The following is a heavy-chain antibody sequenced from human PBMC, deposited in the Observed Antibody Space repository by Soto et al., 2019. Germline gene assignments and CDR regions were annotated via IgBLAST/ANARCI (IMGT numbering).Heavy chain of an antibody. J-gene: IGHJ5*02. CDR3: ARDKMVRGVPGGWFDP. CDR2: IYYSGST. V-gene: IGHV4-31*03. D-gene: IGHD3-10*01. Sequence: SETLSLTCTVSGGSISSGGYYWSWIRQHPGKGLEWIGYIYYSGSTYYNPSLKSRVTISVDTSKNQFSLKLSSVTAADTAVYYCARDKMVRGVPGGWFDPWGQGTLVTVSS. CDR1: GGSISSGGYY.